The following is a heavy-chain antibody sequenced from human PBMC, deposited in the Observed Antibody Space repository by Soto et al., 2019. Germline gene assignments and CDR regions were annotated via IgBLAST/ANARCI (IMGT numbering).Heavy chain of an antibody. V-gene: IGHV1-69*13. D-gene: IGHD5-12*01. CDR3: ARGRGYSGDDHYYYFDMDV. Sequence: GASVKVSCKASGGNFNNYPITWVRQAPGQGLEWMGGSIPIFGTANYAQKFQGRVTISVDESTGTAYMELSSLRSEDTAVYYCARGRGYSGDDHYYYFDMDVWGQGTTVTVSS. J-gene: IGHJ6*02. CDR2: SIPIFGTA. CDR1: GGNFNNYP.